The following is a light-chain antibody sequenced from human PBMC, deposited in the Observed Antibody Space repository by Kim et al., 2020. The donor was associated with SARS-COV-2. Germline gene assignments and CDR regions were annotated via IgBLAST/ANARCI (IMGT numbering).Light chain of an antibody. CDR2: GAS. CDR1: QTISNN. Sequence: LSGCTGERATLTCRASQTISNNLAWYQQEPGQAPSLIMYGASTRATDIPARFTGSGSGTEFTLTISSLQSEDFAVYYCQQYNKRYTFGQGTKLEI. V-gene: IGKV3-15*01. J-gene: IGKJ2*01. CDR3: QQYNKRYT.